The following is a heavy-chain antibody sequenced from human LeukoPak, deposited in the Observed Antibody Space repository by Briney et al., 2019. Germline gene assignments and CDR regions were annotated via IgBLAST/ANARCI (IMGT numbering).Heavy chain of an antibody. V-gene: IGHV1-2*04. CDR2: INPNSGGT. CDR3: ARKGVYGSGSYYKEYYFDY. D-gene: IGHD3-10*01. Sequence: ASVKVSCKASGYTFTGYYMHWVRQAPGQGLEWMGWINPNSGGTNYAQKFQGWVTMTRHTSISTAYMELSRLRSDDAAVYYCARKGVYGSGSYYKEYYFDYWGQGTLVTVSP. CDR1: GYTFTGYY. J-gene: IGHJ4*02.